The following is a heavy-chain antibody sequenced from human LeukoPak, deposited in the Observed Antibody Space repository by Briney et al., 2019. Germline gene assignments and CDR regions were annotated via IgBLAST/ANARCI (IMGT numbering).Heavy chain of an antibody. Sequence: PGRSLRLSCAASGFTFSSYAMHWVRQAPGKGLEWVAVISYDGSNKYYADSVKGRFTISRDNSKNTLYLQMNSLRAEDTALYYCAKDLEAYYYADIDYWGQGTLVTVSS. CDR3: AKDLEAYYYADIDY. D-gene: IGHD3-10*01. J-gene: IGHJ4*02. CDR1: GFTFSSYA. V-gene: IGHV3-30-3*01. CDR2: ISYDGSNK.